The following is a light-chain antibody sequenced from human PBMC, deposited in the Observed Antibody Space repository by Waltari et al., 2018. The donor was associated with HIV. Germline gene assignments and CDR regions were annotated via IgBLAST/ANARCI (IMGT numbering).Light chain of an antibody. CDR2: AVS. Sequence: SALTQPASVSGSPGQSITISCTGTSSDAGGYTSVSWYQLHPGKAPKLMIYAVSNRPSGVSNRFSGSKSDNTASLTISGLQAEDEADYYCSSYTSTSTVYVFGTGTEVTVL. J-gene: IGLJ1*01. CDR1: SSDAGGYTS. V-gene: IGLV2-14*03. CDR3: SSYTSTSTVYV.